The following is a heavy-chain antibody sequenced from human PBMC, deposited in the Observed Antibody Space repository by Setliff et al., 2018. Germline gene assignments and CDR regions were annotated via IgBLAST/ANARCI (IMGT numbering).Heavy chain of an antibody. CDR1: GFTFGDYA. D-gene: IGHD6-19*01. CDR2: IRSKAYGGTT. V-gene: IGHV3-49*04. Sequence: TGGSLRLSCTASGFTFGDYAMSWVRQAPGKGLEWVGFIRSKAYGGTTEYAASVKGRFTISRDDSKSIAYLQMNSLKTEDTAVYYCTRDLGSSGWYLDYWGQGTLVTVSS. J-gene: IGHJ4*02. CDR3: TRDLGSSGWYLDY.